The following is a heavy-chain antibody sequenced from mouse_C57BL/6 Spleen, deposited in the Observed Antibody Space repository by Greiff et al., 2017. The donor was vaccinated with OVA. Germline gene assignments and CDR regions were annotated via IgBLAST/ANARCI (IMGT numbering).Heavy chain of an antibody. Sequence: EVMLVESGGGLVKPGGSLKLSCAATGFTFSSYAMSWVRQTPGKRLEWVAPISDGGSYTYYPDNVKGRFTISRDNAKNNLYLQMSHLKSEDTAMYDCAGDYDGWFAYWGQGTLVTVSA. J-gene: IGHJ3*01. CDR2: ISDGGSYT. V-gene: IGHV5-4*03. CDR3: AGDYDGWFAY. D-gene: IGHD2-4*01. CDR1: GFTFSSYA.